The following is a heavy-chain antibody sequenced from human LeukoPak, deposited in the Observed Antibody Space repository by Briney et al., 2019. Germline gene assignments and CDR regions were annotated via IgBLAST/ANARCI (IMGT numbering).Heavy chain of an antibody. CDR1: GFSVSDNY. J-gene: IGHJ3*02. V-gene: IGHV3-53*01. CDR2: IYRGGST. CDR3: ARGGRYGSGNHYRGGAFDI. Sequence: GGSLRLSCATSGFSVSDNYMTWVRQAPGKGLEWVSVIYRGGSTYYTDSVKGRFTISRDNSKNMVYLQMYSLRVEDTAVYYCARGGRYGSGNHYRGGAFDIWGQGTMVTVSS. D-gene: IGHD3-16*02.